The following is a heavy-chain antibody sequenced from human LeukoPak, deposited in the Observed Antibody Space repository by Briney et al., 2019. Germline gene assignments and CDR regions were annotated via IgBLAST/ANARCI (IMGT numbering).Heavy chain of an antibody. Sequence: SETLSLTCTVSGGSISANDHYWSWIRQPPGKGLEWIGHIHYSGSTYSNPSLQSRVAISVDTSKNQFSLKLSSVTAADTAVYYCARGTVQGYGDNSDFAYWGQGLLVTVSS. D-gene: IGHD4-23*01. CDR2: IHYSGST. CDR1: GGSISANDHY. V-gene: IGHV4-30-4*08. J-gene: IGHJ4*02. CDR3: ARGTVQGYGDNSDFAY.